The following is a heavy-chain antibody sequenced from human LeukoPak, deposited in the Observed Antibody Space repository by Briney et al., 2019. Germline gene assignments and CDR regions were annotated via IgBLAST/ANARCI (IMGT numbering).Heavy chain of an antibody. CDR1: GFTFSSYA. CDR3: ARDSGKLSMAKDY. D-gene: IGHD2/OR15-2a*01. Sequence: PGGSLRLSCAASGFTFSSYAMSWVRQAPGKGLEWVSAISGSGGSTYYADSVKGRFTISRDNSKNTLYLQMNSLRAEDTAVYYCARDSGKLSMAKDYWGQGTLVTVSS. CDR2: ISGSGGST. J-gene: IGHJ4*02. V-gene: IGHV3-23*01.